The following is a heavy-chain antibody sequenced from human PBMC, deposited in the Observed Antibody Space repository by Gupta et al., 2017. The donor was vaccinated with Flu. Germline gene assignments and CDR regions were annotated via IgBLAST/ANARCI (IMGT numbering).Heavy chain of an antibody. Sequence: SSYSMNWVRHAPGKGLGWVSYINSASSSTSYADSVKGRFTISRDNAKNSLSLQMNSLRAEDTAVYYCAKEIPSGSYAPDYWGQGTLVAVSS. D-gene: IGHD1-26*01. V-gene: IGHV3-21*01. CDR1: SSYS. CDR2: INSASSST. J-gene: IGHJ4*02. CDR3: AKEIPSGSYAPDY.